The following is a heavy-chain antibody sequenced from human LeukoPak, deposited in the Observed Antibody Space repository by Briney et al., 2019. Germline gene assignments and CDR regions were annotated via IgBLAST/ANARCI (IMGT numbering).Heavy chain of an antibody. CDR3: ARGGTGQQPFYMDV. CDR2: IYYSGST. J-gene: IGHJ6*03. Sequence: SETLSLTCTVSGGSISSYYWSWIRQPPGKGLGWIGYIYYSGSTNYNPSLKSRVTISVDTSKNQFSLKLSSVTAVDTAVYYCARGGTGQQPFYMDVWGKGTTVTVSS. D-gene: IGHD6-13*01. V-gene: IGHV4-59*01. CDR1: GGSISSYY.